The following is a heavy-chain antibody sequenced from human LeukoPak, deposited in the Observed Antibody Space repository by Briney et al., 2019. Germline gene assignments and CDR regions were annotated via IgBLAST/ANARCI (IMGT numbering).Heavy chain of an antibody. J-gene: IGHJ4*02. CDR1: GFTFSTYA. CDR3: AKCRGSSGWHIDY. V-gene: IGHV3-23*01. D-gene: IGHD6-19*01. CDR2: ISGSGDSTSYATSSSST. Sequence: GGSLRLSCAASGFTFSTYAMSWVRQAPGKGLEWVSTISGSGDSTSYATSSSSTYYADSVKGRFTISRDNSKNTLYLQMNSPRAEDTAVYYCAKCRGSSGWHIDYWGQGTLVTVSS.